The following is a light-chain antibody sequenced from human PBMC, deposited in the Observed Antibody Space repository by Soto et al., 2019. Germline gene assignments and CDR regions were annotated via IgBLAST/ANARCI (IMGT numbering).Light chain of an antibody. Sequence: EIVMTQSPATLSVSPGERATLSCRVTQSVNSNLAWYQQKPCQTPRLLIYGASTRATGITARFSGSGSGTEFTLTISSLQSEDFSVYYCQQCNNWPLTFGQATRVEIK. CDR1: QSVNSN. CDR3: QQCNNWPLT. V-gene: IGKV3-15*01. CDR2: GAS. J-gene: IGKJ1*01.